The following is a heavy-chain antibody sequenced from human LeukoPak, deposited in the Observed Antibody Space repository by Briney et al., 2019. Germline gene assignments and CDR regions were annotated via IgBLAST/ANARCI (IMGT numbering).Heavy chain of an antibody. CDR3: ARGGNYYGSGKPDY. D-gene: IGHD3-10*01. J-gene: IGHJ4*02. CDR2: IYHSGST. V-gene: IGHV4-4*02. Sequence: SETLSLTCAVSGGSISSSNWWSWVRQPPGKGLEWIGEIYHSGSTNYNPSLKSRVTISVDKSKNQFSLKLSSVTAADTAVYYCARGGNYYGSGKPDYWGQGTLVTVSS. CDR1: GGSISSSNW.